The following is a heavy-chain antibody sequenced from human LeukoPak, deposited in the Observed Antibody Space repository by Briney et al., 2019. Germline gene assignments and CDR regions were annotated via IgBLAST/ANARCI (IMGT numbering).Heavy chain of an antibody. CDR3: ARSRGYSGYDHFDY. CDR1: GGSISSSSYY. D-gene: IGHD5-12*01. J-gene: IGHJ4*02. V-gene: IGHV4-39*07. CDR2: IYYSGST. Sequence: PSETLSLTCTVSGGSISSSSYYWGWIRQPPGKGLEWIGSIYYSGSTNYNPSLKGRVTISVDTSKNQFSLKLSSVTAADTAVYYCARSRGYSGYDHFDYWGQGTLVTVSS.